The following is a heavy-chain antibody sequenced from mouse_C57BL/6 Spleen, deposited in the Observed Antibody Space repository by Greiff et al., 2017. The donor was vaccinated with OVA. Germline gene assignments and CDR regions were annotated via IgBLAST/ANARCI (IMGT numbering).Heavy chain of an antibody. CDR1: GYTFTSYW. CDR2: INPSSGYT. V-gene: IGHV1-7*01. D-gene: IGHD2-4*01. J-gene: IGHJ2*01. CDR3: ARKGALSYDYDAGFDY. Sequence: QVQLKQSGAELAKPGASVKLSCKASGYTFTSYWMHWVKQRPGQGLEWIGYINPSSGYTKYNQKFKDKATLTADKSSSTAYMQLRSLTYEDSAVXYCARKGALSYDYDAGFDYWGQGTTLTVSS.